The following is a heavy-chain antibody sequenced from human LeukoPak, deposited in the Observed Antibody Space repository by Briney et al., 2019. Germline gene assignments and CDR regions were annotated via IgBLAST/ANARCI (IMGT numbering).Heavy chain of an antibody. V-gene: IGHV3-15*01. CDR1: GFTFSNTW. CDR2: FSTKPKDATG. D-gene: IGHD4-23*01. CDR3: VCPRHWELLHDY. Sequence: GGSPRLSCAASGFTFSNTWMTWGRHNLRRGLEWGAFFSTKPKDATGEYAAPVSVRFTISRDVSIDTLFLQMNSLKIEDTGVYYCVCPRHWELLHDYWGQGTLVTVSS. J-gene: IGHJ4*02.